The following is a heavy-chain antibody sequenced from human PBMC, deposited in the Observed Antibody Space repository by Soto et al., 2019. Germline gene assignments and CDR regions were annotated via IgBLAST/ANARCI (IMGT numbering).Heavy chain of an antibody. D-gene: IGHD2-15*01. V-gene: IGHV1-69*13. CDR1: GGTFSSYA. CDR2: IIPIFGTA. CDR3: AKEWDIVVPIGAFDI. Sequence: ASVKVSCKASGGTFSSYAISWVRQAPGQGLEWMGGIIPIFGTANYAQKFQGRVTITADESTSTAYMELSSLRSEDTAVYYCAKEWDIVVPIGAFDIWGQGTMVTVS. J-gene: IGHJ3*02.